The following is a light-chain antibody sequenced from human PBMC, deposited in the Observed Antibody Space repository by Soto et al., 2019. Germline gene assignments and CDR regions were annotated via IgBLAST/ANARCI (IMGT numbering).Light chain of an antibody. CDR3: QQSYSTPLT. CDR2: IVS. J-gene: IGKJ4*01. CDR1: QSISNY. V-gene: IGKV1-39*01. Sequence: DIQMTQPPTSLSASVGDRVTITCGASQSISNYLHWYQQKSGKAPKLLIYIVSNLPSGVPSRFSGSGSGTDFTLTINSLQPEDFATYYCQQSYSTPLTFGGGTKVDIK.